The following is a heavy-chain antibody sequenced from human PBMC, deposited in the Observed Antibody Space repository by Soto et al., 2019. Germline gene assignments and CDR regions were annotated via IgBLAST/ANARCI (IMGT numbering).Heavy chain of an antibody. CDR3: GRFDKIVGIVIIPGFVDY. V-gene: IGHV4-34*01. D-gene: IGHD3-3*01. J-gene: IGHJ4*02. Sequence: SETLSLTCAVYGGSFSGYYLSWIRQPPGKGLEWIGEINHSGSTNYNPSLKSRVTISVDTSKNQFSLKLSSVTAADTAVYYCGRFDKIVGIVIIPGFVDYWGQGTLVTVSS. CDR2: INHSGST. CDR1: GGSFSGYY.